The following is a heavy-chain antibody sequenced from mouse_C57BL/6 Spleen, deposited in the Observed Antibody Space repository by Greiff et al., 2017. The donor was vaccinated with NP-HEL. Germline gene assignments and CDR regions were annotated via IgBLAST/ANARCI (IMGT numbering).Heavy chain of an antibody. CDR3: AREEGNYYGSFDY. CDR2: IYPRDGST. V-gene: IGHV1-85*01. D-gene: IGHD1-1*01. J-gene: IGHJ2*01. Sequence: QVQLQQSGPELVKPGASVKLSCKASGYTFTSYDINWVKQRPGQGLEWIGWIYPRDGSTKYNEKFKGKATLTVDTSSSTAYMELHSLTSEDSAVYFCAREEGNYYGSFDYWGQGTTRTVSS. CDR1: GYTFTSYD.